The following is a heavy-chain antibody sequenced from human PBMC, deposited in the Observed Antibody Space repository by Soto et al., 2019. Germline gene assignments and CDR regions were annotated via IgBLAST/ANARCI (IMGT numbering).Heavy chain of an antibody. V-gene: IGHV3-7*01. J-gene: IGHJ5*02. D-gene: IGHD3-10*01. CDR2: IMQDGSEK. CDR3: TREFGNPKGRFDP. CDR1: GFTITGYW. Sequence: HTGGSLRLSCAASGFTITGYWMSWVRQAPGKGLEWVANIMQDGSEKYYVDSVKGRFTISRDNAKNSLYLQMNSLRAEDTAVYYCTREFGNPKGRFDPWGQGTLVTVSS.